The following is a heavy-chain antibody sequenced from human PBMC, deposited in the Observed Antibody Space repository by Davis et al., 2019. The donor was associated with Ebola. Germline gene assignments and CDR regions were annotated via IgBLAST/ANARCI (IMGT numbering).Heavy chain of an antibody. V-gene: IGHV3-73*01. CDR2: IRSKANSYAT. CDR1: GLTFSSYS. D-gene: IGHD4-17*01. Sequence: PGGSLRLSCAASGLTFSSYSMNWVRQASGKGLEWVGRIRSKANSYATAYAASVKGRFTISRDDSKNTAYLQMNSLKTEDTAVYYCTSAYGDWDYWGQGTLVTVSS. J-gene: IGHJ4*02. CDR3: TSAYGDWDY.